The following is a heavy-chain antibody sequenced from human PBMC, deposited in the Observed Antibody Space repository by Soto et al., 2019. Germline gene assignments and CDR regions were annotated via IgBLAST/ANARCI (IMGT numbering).Heavy chain of an antibody. Sequence: PGGSLRLSCAASGFTFSSYGMHWVRQAPGKGLEWVAVIWYDGVKNYYAESVKGRFAISRDNSKNTLYLQMNSLRVEDTAVYYCARDGDVNTGFGKDYWGQGTLVTVSS. CDR3: ARDGDVNTGFGKDY. CDR2: IWYDGVKN. CDR1: GFTFSSYG. V-gene: IGHV3-33*01. D-gene: IGHD3-16*01. J-gene: IGHJ4*02.